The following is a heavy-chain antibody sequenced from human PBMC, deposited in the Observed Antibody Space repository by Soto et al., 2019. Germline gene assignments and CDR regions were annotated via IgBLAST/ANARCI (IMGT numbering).Heavy chain of an antibody. D-gene: IGHD4-17*01. CDR1: GGTFSSYA. CDR3: ARGDLYGDDPYYSYYYGMDV. CDR2: IIPIFGTA. J-gene: IGHJ6*02. V-gene: IGHV1-69*12. Sequence: QVQLVQSGAEVKKPGSSVKVSCKASGGTFSSYAISWVRQAPGQGLEWMGGIIPIFGTANYAQKFQGRVTLTADESPITTYRXLSSLGSEDTAVYYCARGDLYGDDPYYSYYYGMDVWGQGTTVTVSS.